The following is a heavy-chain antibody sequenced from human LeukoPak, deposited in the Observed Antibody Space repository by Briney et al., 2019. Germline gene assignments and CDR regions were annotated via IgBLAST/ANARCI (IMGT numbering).Heavy chain of an antibody. D-gene: IGHD3-9*01. CDR2: IRYDGSNK. J-gene: IGHJ4*02. V-gene: IGHV3-30*02. Sequence: GGSLRLSCAASGFTFSSYGMHWVRQAPGKGLEWVAFIRYDGSNKYYADSVKGRFTISRDNSKNTLYLQMNSLRAEDTAVYYCASRGGDYDILTGYYTWGQGTLVTVSS. CDR3: ASRGGDYDILTGYYT. CDR1: GFTFSSYG.